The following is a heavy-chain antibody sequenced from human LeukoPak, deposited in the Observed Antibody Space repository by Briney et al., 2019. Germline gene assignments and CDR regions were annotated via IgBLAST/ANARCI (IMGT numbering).Heavy chain of an antibody. D-gene: IGHD5-24*01. Sequence: SETLSLTCTVSGGSISSYYWHWIRQPPGKGLEWIGYIYYSGSTKYNPSLKSRVTISVDTSKNQFSLRLSSVTAADTAVYYCAGGTWLPLPGYWGQGTLVTVSS. CDR3: AGGTWLPLPGY. J-gene: IGHJ4*02. CDR2: IYYSGST. CDR1: GGSISSYY. V-gene: IGHV4-59*08.